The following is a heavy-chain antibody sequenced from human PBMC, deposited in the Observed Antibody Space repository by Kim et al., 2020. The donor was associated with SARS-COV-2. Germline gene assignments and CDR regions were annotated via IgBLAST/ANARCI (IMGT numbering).Heavy chain of an antibody. CDR3: TTDLLRFLEWLPQYYGMDV. D-gene: IGHD3-3*01. CDR2: IKSKTDGGTT. CDR1: GFTFSNAW. Sequence: GGSLRLSCAASGFTFSNAWMSWVRQAPGKGLEWVGRIKSKTDGGTTDYAAPVKGRFTISRDDSKNTLYLKMNSLKTEDTAVYYCTTDLLRFLEWLPQYYGMDVWGQGTTVTVSS. J-gene: IGHJ6*02. V-gene: IGHV3-15*01.